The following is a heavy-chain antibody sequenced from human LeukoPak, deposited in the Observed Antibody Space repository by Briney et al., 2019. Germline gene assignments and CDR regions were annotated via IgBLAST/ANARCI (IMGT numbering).Heavy chain of an antibody. V-gene: IGHV3-21*01. CDR2: ISSSSSYI. Sequence: GGSLRLSCAASGFTFSSYSMNWVRQAPGKGLEWVSSISSSSSYIYYADSVKGRFTISRDNAKNSLYLQMNSLRAEDTAVYYCARDQRWLQSGMDVWGQGTTVTVSS. D-gene: IGHD5-24*01. CDR1: GFTFSSYS. J-gene: IGHJ6*02. CDR3: ARDQRWLQSGMDV.